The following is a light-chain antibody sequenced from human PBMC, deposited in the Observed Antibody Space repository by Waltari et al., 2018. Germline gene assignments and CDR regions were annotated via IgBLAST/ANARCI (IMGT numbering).Light chain of an antibody. CDR3: QQYGSSPLT. J-gene: IGKJ4*01. V-gene: IGKV3-20*01. CDR1: QSVSSSY. CDR2: GAS. Sequence: TQSPGTLSLSPGERATLSCRASQSVSSSYLAWYQQKPGQAPRLLIYGASSRATGIPDRFSGSGSGTDFTLTISRLEPEDFAVYYCQQYGSSPLTFGGGTKVEIK.